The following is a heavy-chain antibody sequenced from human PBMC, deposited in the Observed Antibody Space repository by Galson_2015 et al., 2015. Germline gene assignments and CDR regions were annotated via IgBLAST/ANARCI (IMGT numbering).Heavy chain of an antibody. CDR3: ARDKITMIVVVTDGYGMDV. J-gene: IGHJ6*02. CDR2: ISSSSSTI. CDR1: GLTFSSYR. V-gene: IGHV3-48*01. Sequence: SLRLSCAASGLTFSSYRMNWVRQAPGKGLEWVSYISSSSSTIYYADSVKGRFTISRDNAKNSLYLQMNSLRAEDTAVYYCARDKITMIVVVTDGYGMDVWGQGTTVTVSS. D-gene: IGHD3-22*01.